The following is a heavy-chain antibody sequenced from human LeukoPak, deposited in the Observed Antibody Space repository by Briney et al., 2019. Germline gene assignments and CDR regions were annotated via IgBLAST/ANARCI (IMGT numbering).Heavy chain of an antibody. CDR1: GFTFNNYA. J-gene: IGHJ4*02. CDR2: VVGGGGTT. V-gene: IGHV3-23*01. CDR3: ARFSLYDNSGYYSWLFDF. Sequence: PGGSLRLSCAASGFTFNNYAMSWVRQAPGKGLEWVSAVVGGGGTTFYADSVKGRFTISRDNSRNTVYLQMNSLRGEDTAVYYCARFSLYDNSGYYSWLFDFWGQGTLVTVSS. D-gene: IGHD3-22*01.